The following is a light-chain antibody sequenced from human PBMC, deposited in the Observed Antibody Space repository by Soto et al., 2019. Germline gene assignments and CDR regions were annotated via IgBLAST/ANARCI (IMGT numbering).Light chain of an antibody. Sequence: QSVLTQPPSVSAAPGQKVTISCSGSGSNIGNHYVSWYQQFPGTAPRLLIYDDFQRPSGIPDRFSGSKSGTSATLGITGLQTGDEADYYCAAWDDSLNGGVFGGGTKLTVL. CDR1: GSNIGNHY. J-gene: IGLJ3*02. CDR3: AAWDDSLNGGV. CDR2: DDF. V-gene: IGLV1-51*01.